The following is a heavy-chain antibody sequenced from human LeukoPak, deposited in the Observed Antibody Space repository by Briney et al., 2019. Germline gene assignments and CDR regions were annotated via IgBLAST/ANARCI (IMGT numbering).Heavy chain of an antibody. CDR3: ARAPAHVYSSPSFDY. V-gene: IGHV3-30-3*01. Sequence: GGSLRLSCAASGFTFSSYAMHWVRQAPGKGREGVAVISYDGSNKYYADSVKGRFTISRDNSKNTLYLQMNSLRAEDTAVYYCARAPAHVYSSPSFDYWGQGTLVTVSS. D-gene: IGHD6-6*01. CDR1: GFTFSSYA. CDR2: ISYDGSNK. J-gene: IGHJ4*02.